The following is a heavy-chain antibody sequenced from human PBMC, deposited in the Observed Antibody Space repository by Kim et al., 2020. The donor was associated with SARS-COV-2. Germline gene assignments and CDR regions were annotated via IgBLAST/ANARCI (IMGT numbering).Heavy chain of an antibody. V-gene: IGHV3-9*01. D-gene: IGHD6-13*01. J-gene: IGHJ6*02. Sequence: KGRFTISRDNAKNSLYLQMNRRRAEDTALYYCAKDLIPAAAGSQYGMDVWGQGTTVTVSS. CDR3: AKDLIPAAAGSQYGMDV.